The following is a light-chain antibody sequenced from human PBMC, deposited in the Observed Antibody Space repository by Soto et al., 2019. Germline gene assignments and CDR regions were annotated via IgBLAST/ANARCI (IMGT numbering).Light chain of an antibody. CDR2: LGS. CDR1: QSLLHSNGYNF. J-gene: IGKJ2*01. V-gene: IGKV2-28*01. CDR3: MQALQTPYT. Sequence: EIVLTQSPLSLPVTPGEPASISCRSSQSLLHSNGYNFFDWYLQRPGQSPQLLIYLGSNRASGVPDRFSGSGSGTDFTLKISRVEAEDVGVYYCMQALQTPYTFGQGTKLEIK.